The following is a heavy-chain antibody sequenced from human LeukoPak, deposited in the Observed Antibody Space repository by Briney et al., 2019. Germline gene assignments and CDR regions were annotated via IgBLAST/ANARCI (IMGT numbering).Heavy chain of an antibody. J-gene: IGHJ3*02. V-gene: IGHV3-21*01. CDR2: ISSSSSYI. Sequence: PGGSLRLSCAASGFTFSSYSMNWVRQAPGKGLEWVSSISSSSSYIYYADSVKGRFTISRDNAKNSLYLQMNSLRAEDTAVYYCARDDYYGSGSYPSPQAFDIWGQGTMVTVSS. CDR1: GFTFSSYS. D-gene: IGHD3-10*01. CDR3: ARDDYYGSGSYPSPQAFDI.